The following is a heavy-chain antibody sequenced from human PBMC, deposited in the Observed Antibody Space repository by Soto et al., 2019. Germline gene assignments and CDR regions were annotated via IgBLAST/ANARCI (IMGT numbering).Heavy chain of an antibody. D-gene: IGHD2-2*01. V-gene: IGHV1-69*08. J-gene: IGHJ6*02. Sequence: QVQLVQSGAEVKKPGSSVKVSCKASGGTFSSYTISWVRQAPGQGLEWMGRIIPILGIANYAQKFQGRVTITADKSTSTAYMELSSLRPEDTAVYYWARDISELVPAAIFGMDVWGQGTTVTVSS. CDR1: GGTFSSYT. CDR3: ARDISELVPAAIFGMDV. CDR2: IIPILGIA.